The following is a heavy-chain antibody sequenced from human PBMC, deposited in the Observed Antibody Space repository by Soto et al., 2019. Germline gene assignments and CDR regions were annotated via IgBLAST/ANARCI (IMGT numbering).Heavy chain of an antibody. V-gene: IGHV3-33*01. D-gene: IGHD3-3*01. CDR3: ARGEYFTIYLRLVFRTEAYDYYYGMDV. J-gene: IGHJ6*02. Sequence: QVQLVESGGGVVQPGRSLRLSCAASGFTFSSYGMHWVRQAPGKGLEWVAVIWYDGSNKYYADSVKGRFTISRDNSKNTLYLRMNSLRAEDTAVYYCARGEYFTIYLRLVFRTEAYDYYYGMDVWGQGTTVTVS. CDR2: IWYDGSNK. CDR1: GFTFSSYG.